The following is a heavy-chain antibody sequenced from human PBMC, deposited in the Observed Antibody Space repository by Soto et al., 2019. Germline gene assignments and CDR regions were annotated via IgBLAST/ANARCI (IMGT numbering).Heavy chain of an antibody. Sequence: LKISCKGSGYSFTSYWIGWVRQMPGKGLEWMGIIYPGDSDTRYSPSFQGQVTISADKSISTAYLQWSSLKASDTAMYYCARIRDDYGGAHDYWGQGTLVTVSS. CDR1: GYSFTSYW. CDR3: ARIRDDYGGAHDY. D-gene: IGHD4-17*01. V-gene: IGHV5-51*01. CDR2: IYPGDSDT. J-gene: IGHJ4*02.